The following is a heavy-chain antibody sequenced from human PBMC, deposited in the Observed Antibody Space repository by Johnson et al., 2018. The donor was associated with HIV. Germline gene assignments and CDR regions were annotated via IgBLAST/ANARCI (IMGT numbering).Heavy chain of an antibody. D-gene: IGHD1-20*01. V-gene: IGHV3-64*01. CDR1: GFTFSNYP. Sequence: VQLVESGGGVVRPGGSLRLSCVASGFTFSNYPMHWVRQAPWRGLEYVSRVTNNGDSTYYVNAVKGRFTISRDNSKNTLYLQMDSLRAEDTAVYYCARAEGLTGRNAFDIWGQGTMVTVSS. CDR2: VTNNGDST. J-gene: IGHJ3*02. CDR3: ARAEGLTGRNAFDI.